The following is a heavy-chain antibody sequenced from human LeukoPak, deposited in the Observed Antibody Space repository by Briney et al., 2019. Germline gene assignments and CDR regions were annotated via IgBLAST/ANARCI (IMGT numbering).Heavy chain of an antibody. Sequence: GASVKVSCKASGYTFTGYYMHWVRQAPGQGLEWMGWINPNSGGTNYAQKFQGRVTMTRDTSISTAYMELSRLRSDDTAVYYCARYREVGSSGSQPWGDYWGQGTLVTVSS. J-gene: IGHJ4*02. CDR2: INPNSGGT. V-gene: IGHV1-2*02. CDR3: ARYREVGSSGSQPWGDY. CDR1: GYTFTGYY. D-gene: IGHD3-22*01.